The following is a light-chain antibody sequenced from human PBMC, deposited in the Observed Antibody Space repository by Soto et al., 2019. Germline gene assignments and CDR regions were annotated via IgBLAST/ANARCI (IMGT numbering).Light chain of an antibody. Sequence: QSVLTQLPSASGTPGQRVTISCSGSSSNIGTNYVYWYQQLPGTAPKLLIYRDNQRPSGVPDRFSGSKSGTSASLAISGLRSEDEAIYYRSAWDGSLSGLFGGGTK. J-gene: IGLJ2*01. V-gene: IGLV1-47*01. CDR3: SAWDGSLSGL. CDR1: SSNIGTNY. CDR2: RDN.